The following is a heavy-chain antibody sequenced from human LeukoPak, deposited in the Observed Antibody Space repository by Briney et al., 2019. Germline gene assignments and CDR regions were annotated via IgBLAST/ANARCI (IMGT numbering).Heavy chain of an antibody. CDR3: ARVTSGNWFDP. V-gene: IGHV1-18*01. CDR1: GYTFTSYG. J-gene: IGHJ5*02. Sequence: ASVRVSCKASGYTFTSYGISWVRQAPGQGLEWMGWISAYNGNTNYAQKLQGRVTVTTDTSTSTAYMELRSLRSDDTAVYYCARVTSGNWFDPWGQGTLVTVSS. D-gene: IGHD3-10*01. CDR2: ISAYNGNT.